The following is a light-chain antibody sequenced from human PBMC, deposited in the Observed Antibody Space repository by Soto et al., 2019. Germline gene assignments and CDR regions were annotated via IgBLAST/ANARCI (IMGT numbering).Light chain of an antibody. CDR3: ATWDGSLSGFV. Sequence: QAVVTQPPSASGTPGQRVTISCSGSSSNIESYAVNWYQQLPGTAPKLLIYNNNQRPSGVPDRFSGSKSGTSASLAISGLQSEDEADYFCATWDGSLSGFVFGAGTKVTVL. V-gene: IGLV1-44*01. J-gene: IGLJ1*01. CDR1: SSNIESYA. CDR2: NNN.